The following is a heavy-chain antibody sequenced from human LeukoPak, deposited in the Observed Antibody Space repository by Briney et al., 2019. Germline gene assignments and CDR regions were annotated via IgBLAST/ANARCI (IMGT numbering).Heavy chain of an antibody. CDR2: INHSGST. Sequence: KPSETLSLTCAVYGGSFSGYYWSWIRQPPGKGLEWIGEINHSGSTNYNPSLKSRVTISVDTSKNQFSLKLSSVTAADTAVYHCARGLPYYYYYYGMDVWGQGTTVTVSS. CDR1: GGSFSGYY. J-gene: IGHJ6*02. V-gene: IGHV4-34*01. CDR3: ARGLPYYYYYYGMDV.